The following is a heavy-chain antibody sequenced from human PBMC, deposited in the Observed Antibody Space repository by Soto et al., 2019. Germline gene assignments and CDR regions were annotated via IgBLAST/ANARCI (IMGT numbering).Heavy chain of an antibody. J-gene: IGHJ1*01. CDR3: ASIAARVRYFLH. CDR2: IDYSGRT. Sequence: QVQLQESGPGLVKPSQTLSLTCTVSGGPISSVGCYWSWIRQHPGQGLEWIGYIDYSGRTYYNPCLKSRVNIPVDTSKNQFALKLSSVTAADTAVYYCASIAARVRYFLHWRQGSLVIVSS. D-gene: IGHD6-6*01. V-gene: IGHV4-31*03. CDR1: GGPISSVGCY.